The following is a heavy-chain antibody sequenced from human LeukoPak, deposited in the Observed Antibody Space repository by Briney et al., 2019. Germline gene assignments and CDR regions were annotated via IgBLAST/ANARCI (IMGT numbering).Heavy chain of an antibody. Sequence: GASVKVSCKTSGYTFTGYYMHWVRQAPGQGLEWMGWINPNSGGTNYAQKFQGRVTMTRDTSISTAFMELSRLRSDDTAAYYCARNTATDLYYFDYWGQGTLVTVSS. CDR3: ARNTATDLYYFDY. CDR2: INPNSGGT. V-gene: IGHV1-2*02. CDR1: GYTFTGYY. J-gene: IGHJ4*02. D-gene: IGHD5-18*01.